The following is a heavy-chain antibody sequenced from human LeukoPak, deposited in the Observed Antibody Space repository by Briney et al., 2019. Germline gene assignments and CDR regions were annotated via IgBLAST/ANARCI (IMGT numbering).Heavy chain of an antibody. CDR3: ARQEYQLLPIDY. Sequence: SETLSLTCTVSGGSISSSSYYWGWIRQPQGKGLEWIGSIYYSGSTYYNPSLKSRVTISVDTSKNQFSLKLSSVTAADTAVYYCARQEYQLLPIDYWGQGTLVTVSS. J-gene: IGHJ4*02. CDR1: GGSISSSSYY. V-gene: IGHV4-39*01. CDR2: IYYSGST. D-gene: IGHD2-2*01.